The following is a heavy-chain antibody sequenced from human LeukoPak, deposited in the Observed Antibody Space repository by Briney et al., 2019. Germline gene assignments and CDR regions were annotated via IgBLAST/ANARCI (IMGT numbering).Heavy chain of an antibody. V-gene: IGHV3-48*04. CDR3: ARVWFGTPPRGWFDP. D-gene: IGHD3-10*01. Sequence: PGGSLRLSCAASGFTFSSYSMNWVRQAPGKGLEWVSYISSSSSTIYYADSVKGRFTISRDNAKNSLYLQMNSLRAEDTAVYYCARVWFGTPPRGWFDPWGQGTLVTVSS. CDR2: ISSSSSTI. J-gene: IGHJ5*02. CDR1: GFTFSSYS.